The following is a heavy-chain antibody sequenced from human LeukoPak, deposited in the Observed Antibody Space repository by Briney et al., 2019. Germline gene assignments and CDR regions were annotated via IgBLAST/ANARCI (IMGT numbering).Heavy chain of an antibody. Sequence: ASVRVSCKASGYTFTSYYMHWVRQAPGQGLEWMGIINPSGGSTSYAQKFQGRVTITRDTSTSTVYMELSSLRSEDTAVYYCARSELQFDYFDYWGQGTLVTVSS. J-gene: IGHJ4*02. CDR1: GYTFTSYY. D-gene: IGHD5-24*01. CDR2: INPSGGST. V-gene: IGHV1-46*01. CDR3: ARSELQFDYFDY.